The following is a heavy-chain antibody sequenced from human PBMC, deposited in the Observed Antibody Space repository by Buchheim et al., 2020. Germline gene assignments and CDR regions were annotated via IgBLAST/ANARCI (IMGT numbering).Heavy chain of an antibody. D-gene: IGHD3-22*01. V-gene: IGHV3-23*01. CDR2: ISGSGGST. Sequence: EVQLLESGGHLVQPGGSLRLSCAASGFTFSSYAMSWVRQGPEKGLEWVSTISGSGGSTYYADSVKGRFTISRDNSKNTLYLQMNSLRAEDTAVYYCAKRPDYYDSSGSWDSWGQGTL. J-gene: IGHJ4*02. CDR3: AKRPDYYDSSGSWDS. CDR1: GFTFSSYA.